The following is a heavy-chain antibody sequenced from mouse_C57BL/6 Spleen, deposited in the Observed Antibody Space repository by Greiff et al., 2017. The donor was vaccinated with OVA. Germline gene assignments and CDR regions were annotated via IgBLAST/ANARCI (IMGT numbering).Heavy chain of an antibody. CDR2: IYPGDGDT. CDR3: ARTPEGRDYFDY. V-gene: IGHV1-82*01. Sequence: QVQLQQSGPELVKPGASVKISCKASGYAFSSSWMNWVKQRPGKGLEWIGRIYPGDGDTNYNGKFKGKATLTADKSSSTAYMQLSSLTSEDSAVYFCARTPEGRDYFDYWGQGTTLTVSS. CDR1: GYAFSSSW. J-gene: IGHJ2*01.